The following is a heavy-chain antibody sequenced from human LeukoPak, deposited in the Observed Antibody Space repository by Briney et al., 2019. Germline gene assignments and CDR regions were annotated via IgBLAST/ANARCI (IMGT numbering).Heavy chain of an antibody. D-gene: IGHD7-27*01. CDR1: GYAFTGYY. CDR2: INPKSRTT. CDR3: ARDREDTWGSPGYFDL. J-gene: IGHJ2*01. Sequence: ASVKVSCKPSGYAFTGYYIHWVRQAPGQGLEWMGWINPKSRTTKFAQKFQGRVTMTRDTPIRTAYVELSSLRSDDTAVYYCARDREDTWGSPGYFDLWGRGTLVTVSS. V-gene: IGHV1-2*02.